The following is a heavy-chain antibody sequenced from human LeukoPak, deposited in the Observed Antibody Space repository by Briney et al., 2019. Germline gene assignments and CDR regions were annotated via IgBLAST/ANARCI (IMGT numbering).Heavy chain of an antibody. Sequence: GASVKVSCKASGYTFTSYDINWVRQATGQGLEWMGWINPDGATNYEQKFQGRVTMTRDTSISSAYLALDRLRSDDTAVYYCARERQQWHFDSWGQGTLVTVSS. D-gene: IGHD5-18*01. CDR2: INPDGAT. CDR1: GYTFTSYD. CDR3: ARERQQWHFDS. J-gene: IGHJ4*02. V-gene: IGHV1-2*02.